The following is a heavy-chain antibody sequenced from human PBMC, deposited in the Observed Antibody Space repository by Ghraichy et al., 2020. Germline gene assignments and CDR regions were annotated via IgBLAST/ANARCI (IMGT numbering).Heavy chain of an antibody. CDR1: GFTFSSYA. Sequence: LSLTCAASGFTFSSYAMSWVRQAPGKGLEWVSAISGSGGSTYYADSVKGRFTISRDNSKNTLYLQMNSLRAEDTAVYYCAKEGNLRGEGWFDPWGQGTLVTVSS. J-gene: IGHJ5*02. D-gene: IGHD3-16*01. CDR3: AKEGNLRGEGWFDP. CDR2: ISGSGGST. V-gene: IGHV3-23*01.